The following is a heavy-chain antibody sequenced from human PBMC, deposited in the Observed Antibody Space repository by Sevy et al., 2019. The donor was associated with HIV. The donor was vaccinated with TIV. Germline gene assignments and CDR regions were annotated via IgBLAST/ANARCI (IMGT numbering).Heavy chain of an antibody. CDR3: ARERRVQHYGMDV. J-gene: IGHJ6*02. D-gene: IGHD5-18*01. Sequence: GGSLRLSCAASGFTVSSKYMSWVRQAPGKGLEWVSVIYSGGSTYYADSVKGRFTISGDNSKNTLYLQMNSLRAEDTAVYYCARERRVQHYGMDVWGQGTTVTVSS. V-gene: IGHV3-53*01. CDR1: GFTVSSKY. CDR2: IYSGGST.